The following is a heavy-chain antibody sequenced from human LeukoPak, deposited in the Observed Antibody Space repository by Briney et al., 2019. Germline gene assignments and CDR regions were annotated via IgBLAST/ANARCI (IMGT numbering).Heavy chain of an antibody. J-gene: IGHJ3*02. D-gene: IGHD2-15*01. CDR1: GGTFSSHA. CDR2: IIPIFGTA. CDR3: ARGDIVVVVADLPPGSHDAFDI. V-gene: IGHV1-69*01. Sequence: ASVKVSCKASGGTFSSHAISWVRQAPGQGLEWMGGIIPIFGTANYAQKFQGRVTITADESTSTAYMELSSLRSEDTAVYYCARGDIVVVVADLPPGSHDAFDIWGQGTMVTVSS.